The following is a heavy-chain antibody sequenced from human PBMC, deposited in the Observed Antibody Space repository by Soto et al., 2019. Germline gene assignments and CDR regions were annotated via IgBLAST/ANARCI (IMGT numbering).Heavy chain of an antibody. CDR3: ARLITMVRGVPNWFDP. J-gene: IGHJ5*02. Sequence: GESMKISCKGSGYRITSYLIGWVRQMPGKGLEWMGIIYPGDSDTRYSPSFQGQVTISADKSISTAYLQWSSLKASDTAMYYCARLITMVRGVPNWFDPWGQGTLVTVSS. CDR1: GYRITSYL. CDR2: IYPGDSDT. D-gene: IGHD3-10*01. V-gene: IGHV5-51*01.